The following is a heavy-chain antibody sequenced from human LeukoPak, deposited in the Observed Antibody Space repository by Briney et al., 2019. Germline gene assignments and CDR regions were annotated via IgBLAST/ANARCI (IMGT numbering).Heavy chain of an antibody. V-gene: IGHV4-4*02. CDR1: GGSISSSNW. D-gene: IGHD3-10*01. CDR2: IYHSGST. CDR3: ARATHYGSGTSMSRGWFDP. Sequence: SGTLSLTCAVSGGSISSSNWWSWVRQPPGKGLEWIGEIYHSGSTNYNPSLKSRVTISVDKSKNQFSLKLSSVTAADTAVYYCARATHYGSGTSMSRGWFDPWGQGTLVTVSS. J-gene: IGHJ5*02.